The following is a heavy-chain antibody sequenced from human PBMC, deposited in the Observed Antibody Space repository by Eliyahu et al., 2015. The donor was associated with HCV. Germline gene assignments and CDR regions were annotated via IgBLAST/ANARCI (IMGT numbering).Heavy chain of an antibody. J-gene: IGHJ3*02. CDR2: ISWNSGSI. V-gene: IGHV3-9*01. CDR3: AKDMWGDSYSSGWDNDAFDI. Sequence: EVQLVESGGGLVQPGRSLRLSCAASGFTFDDYAMHWVRQAPGKGLEWVSGISWNSGSIGYADSVKGRFTISRDNAKNSLYLQMNSLRAEDTALYYCAKDMWGDSYSSGWDNDAFDIWGQGTMVTVSS. D-gene: IGHD6-19*01. CDR1: GFTFDDYA.